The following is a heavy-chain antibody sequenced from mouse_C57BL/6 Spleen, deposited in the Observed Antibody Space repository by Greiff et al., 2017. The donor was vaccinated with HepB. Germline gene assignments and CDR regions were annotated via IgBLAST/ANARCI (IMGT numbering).Heavy chain of an antibody. CDR2: IYPNNGGN. Sequence: EVQLQQSGPELVKPGASVKMSCKASGYTFTDYYMHWVKQSHGKSLEWIGYIYPNNGGNGYNQKFKGKATLTVDKSSSTAYMELRSLSSEDSAYYICARNSYYRYPYAMCYRGVGTSVTVSS. CDR1: GYTFTDYY. V-gene: IGHV1-34*01. CDR3: ARNSYYRYPYAMCY. D-gene: IGHD2-14*01. J-gene: IGHJ4*01.